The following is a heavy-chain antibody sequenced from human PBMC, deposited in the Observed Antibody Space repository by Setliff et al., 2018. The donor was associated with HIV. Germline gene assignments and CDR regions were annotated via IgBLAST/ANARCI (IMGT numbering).Heavy chain of an antibody. CDR2: IDYSGSA. CDR1: GGSISSYY. Sequence: SETLSLTCTVSGGSISSYYWSWIRQPPGRGLEWIGYIDYSGSAFYNPSLKSRLTISRDTSKNQFSLRMKSVTAADTAVYYCAREGKTALVTKYFDYWGQGTLVTVSS. V-gene: IGHV4-59*12. D-gene: IGHD5-18*01. CDR3: AREGKTALVTKYFDY. J-gene: IGHJ4*02.